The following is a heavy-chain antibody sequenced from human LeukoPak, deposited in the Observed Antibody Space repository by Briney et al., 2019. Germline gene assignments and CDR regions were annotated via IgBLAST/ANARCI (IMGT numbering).Heavy chain of an antibody. CDR2: ISGSGDST. J-gene: IGHJ6*03. CDR3: ARAYMDV. V-gene: IGHV3-23*01. Sequence: GGSLRLSCVASGLTFSNFGMSWVRQAPGKGLEWVSAISGSGDSTYYADSVKGRFTISRDNSKNTLYLQMNSLRAEDTAVYYCARAYMDVWGKGTTVTISS. CDR1: GLTFSNFG.